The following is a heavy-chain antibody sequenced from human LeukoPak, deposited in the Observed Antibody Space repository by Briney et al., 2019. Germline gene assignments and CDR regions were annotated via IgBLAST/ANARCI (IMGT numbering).Heavy chain of an antibody. D-gene: IGHD2-15*01. CDR1: GFTFSSYS. V-gene: IGHV3-48*04. CDR3: ARQAARTVVVAANPFDS. CDR2: ISSSSSTI. Sequence: QPGGSLRLSCAASGFTFSSYSMNWVRQAPGKGLEWVSYISSSSSTIYYADSVKGRFTVSGDSAKNSLYLQMHSLRAEDTAVYYCARQAARTVVVAANPFDSWGQGTLVTVSS. J-gene: IGHJ4*02.